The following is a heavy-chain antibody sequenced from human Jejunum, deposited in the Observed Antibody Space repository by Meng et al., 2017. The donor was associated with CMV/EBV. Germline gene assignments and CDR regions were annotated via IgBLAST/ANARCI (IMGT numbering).Heavy chain of an antibody. D-gene: IGHD1-26*01. V-gene: IGHV4-31*02. J-gene: IGHJ6*02. CDR2: MHYSGSP. CDR3: ARDLGDIVTADGMDV. CDR1: DSCKSADYY. Sequence: DSCKSADYYRTGIRQAPGKGLEWIEYMHYSGSPYYNPSLKSRVTISIDTSGNQFSRKLTSVTAADTAVYYCARDLGDIVTADGMDVWGRGTTVTVSS.